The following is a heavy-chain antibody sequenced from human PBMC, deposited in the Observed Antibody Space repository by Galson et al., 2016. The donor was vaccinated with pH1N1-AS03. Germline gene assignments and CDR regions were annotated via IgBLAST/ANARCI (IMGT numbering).Heavy chain of an antibody. D-gene: IGHD6-25*01. J-gene: IGHJ6*04. CDR3: ARDAAYYYGMDV. V-gene: IGHV1-18*01. Sequence: SVKVSCKASGYTFTNYGVSWVRQAPGQGLEWMGGISSFNGYTTYAQKLQDRVTMTRDTSTSTAYMELRSLRSDDTAVYFCARDAAYYYGMDVWGKGPTVIVPT. CDR2: ISSFNGYT. CDR1: GYTFTNYG.